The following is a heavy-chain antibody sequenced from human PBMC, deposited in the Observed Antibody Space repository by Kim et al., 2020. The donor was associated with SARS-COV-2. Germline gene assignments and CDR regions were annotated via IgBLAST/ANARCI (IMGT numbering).Heavy chain of an antibody. Sequence: SETLSLTCTVSGYSISSGYYWGWIRQPPGKGLEWIGSIYHSGSTYYNPSLKSRVTISVDTSKNQFSLKLSSATAADTAVYYCARVTVPAAMGFDPWGQGTLVTVSS. CDR2: IYHSGST. CDR1: GYSISSGYY. D-gene: IGHD2-2*01. V-gene: IGHV4-38-2*02. J-gene: IGHJ5*02. CDR3: ARVTVPAAMGFDP.